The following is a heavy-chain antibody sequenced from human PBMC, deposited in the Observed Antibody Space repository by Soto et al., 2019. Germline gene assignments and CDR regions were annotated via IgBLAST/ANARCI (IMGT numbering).Heavy chain of an antibody. Sequence: PSETMSLTCTVSGGPISSSSFHRGWIRQPPGKGLEWIGSIYYSGSTYYSPSLKSRVTISVDTSKNQFSLKLSSVTAADTAVYYYDSSGPWGYFDLWGRGTLVTVSS. J-gene: IGHJ2*01. D-gene: IGHD3-22*01. V-gene: IGHV4-39*07. CDR3: DSSGPWGYFDL. CDR2: IYYSGST. CDR1: GGPISSSSFH.